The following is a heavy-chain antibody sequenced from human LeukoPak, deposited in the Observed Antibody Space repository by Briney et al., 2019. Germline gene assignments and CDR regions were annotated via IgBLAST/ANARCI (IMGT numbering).Heavy chain of an antibody. D-gene: IGHD6-19*01. V-gene: IGHV3-73*01. CDR1: GFSFSDCD. CDR3: TTYSSGHH. Sequence: GESLKLSCAASGFSFSDCDMHWVRQAPGKGLEWVGRIGGKPKGYATAYAASVKGRFTISRDESKNTAYLQMNSLRPEDKAVYYCTTYSSGHHWGQGTLVTVSS. CDR2: IGGKPKGYAT. J-gene: IGHJ5*02.